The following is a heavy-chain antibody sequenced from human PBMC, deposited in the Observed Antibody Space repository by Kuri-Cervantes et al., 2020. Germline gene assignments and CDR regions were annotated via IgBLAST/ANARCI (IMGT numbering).Heavy chain of an antibody. CDR2: IKSKTDGGTT. CDR3: TTLTVTTGGVDY. CDR1: GFTFSNAW. V-gene: IGHV3-15*01. D-gene: IGHD4-17*01. J-gene: IGHJ4*02. Sequence: LSLTCAASGFTFSNAWMSWVRQAPGKGLEWVGRIKSKTDGGTTDYAAPVKGRFTISRDDSKNTLYLQMNSLKTEDTAVYYCTTLTVTTGGVDYWGQGTLVTVSS.